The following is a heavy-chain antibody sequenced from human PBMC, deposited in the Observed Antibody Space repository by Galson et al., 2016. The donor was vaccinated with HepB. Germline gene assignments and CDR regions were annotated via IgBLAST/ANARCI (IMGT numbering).Heavy chain of an antibody. V-gene: IGHV3-23*01. CDR3: AKTTPTPGPSDDS. Sequence: SLRLSCAASRFTFHYYAMIWVRQAPGKGLEWVSAISGSGNSTYYIESVKGRFTISRDNSNNTLYLQMNNLRVEETAIYYCAKTTPTPGPSDDSGGQGTLVTVSA. J-gene: IGHJ4*02. CDR2: ISGSGNST. D-gene: IGHD1-1*01. CDR1: RFTFHYYA.